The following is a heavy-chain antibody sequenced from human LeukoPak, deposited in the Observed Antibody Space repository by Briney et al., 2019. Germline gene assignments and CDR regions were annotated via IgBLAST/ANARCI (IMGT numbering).Heavy chain of an antibody. CDR1: GGSISSSSYY. D-gene: IGHD6-19*01. Sequence: PSGILSLTCTVSGGSISSSSYYWGWIRQPPGKGLEWIGSIYYSGSTYYNPSLKSRVTISVDTSKNQFSLKLSSVTAADTAVYYCAGVAGLDYWGQGTLVTVSS. CDR2: IYYSGST. V-gene: IGHV4-39*01. J-gene: IGHJ4*02. CDR3: AGVAGLDY.